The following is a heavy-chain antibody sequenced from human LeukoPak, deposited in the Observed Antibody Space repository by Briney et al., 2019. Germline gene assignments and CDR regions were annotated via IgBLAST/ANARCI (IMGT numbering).Heavy chain of an antibody. CDR1: GGSFSGYY. V-gene: IGHV4-34*01. CDR3: ARQWGLRYYGSGSYYNPPSFDY. Sequence: KTSETLSLTCAVYGGSFSGYYWSWIRQPPGKGLEWIGEINHSGSTNYNPSLKSRVTISVDTSKNQFSLKLSSVTAADTAVYYCARQWGLRYYGSGSYYNPPSFDYWGQGTLVTVSS. D-gene: IGHD3-10*01. CDR2: INHSGST. J-gene: IGHJ4*02.